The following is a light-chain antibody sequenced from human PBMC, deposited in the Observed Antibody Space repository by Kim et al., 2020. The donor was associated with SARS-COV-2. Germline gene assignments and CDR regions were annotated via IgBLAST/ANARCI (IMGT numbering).Light chain of an antibody. V-gene: IGLV1-47*01. CDR1: SSNIGSNY. Sequence: RFLISAIGNSSNIGSNYVYWYQHLPGTAPKLLLFRNNQRPSGVPDRFSCSKSGTSASLAIIGLRSEDEADYYCAAWDDSLSAWVFGGGTQLTVL. J-gene: IGLJ3*02. CDR3: AAWDDSLSAWV. CDR2: RNN.